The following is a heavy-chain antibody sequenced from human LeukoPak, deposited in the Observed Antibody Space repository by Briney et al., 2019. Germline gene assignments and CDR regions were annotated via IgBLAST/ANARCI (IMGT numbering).Heavy chain of an antibody. CDR1: GFTFSTYS. CDR2: ISSSSDRI. Sequence: GGSLRLSCAASGFTFSTYSMNWVRQAPGKGLEWLSYISSSSDRILYADSVKGRFTISRDNDKNSLYLQMTSLRDEDTAVYYCARVPRGADNWFDPWGQGTLVTVSS. CDR3: ARVPRGADNWFDP. J-gene: IGHJ5*02. V-gene: IGHV3-48*02. D-gene: IGHD3-10*01.